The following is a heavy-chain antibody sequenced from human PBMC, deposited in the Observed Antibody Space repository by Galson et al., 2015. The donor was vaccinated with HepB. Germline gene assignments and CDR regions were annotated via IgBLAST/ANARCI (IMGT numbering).Heavy chain of an antibody. J-gene: IGHJ4*02. V-gene: IGHV3-30*18. Sequence: SLRLSCAASGFTFSSYGMHWVRQAPGKGLEWVAVISYDGSNKYYADSVKGRFTISRDNSKNTLYLQMNGLRAEDTAVYYCAKDELEGMGTYWGQGTLVTVSS. CDR1: GFTFSSYG. CDR2: ISYDGSNK. D-gene: IGHD1-1*01. CDR3: AKDELEGMGTY.